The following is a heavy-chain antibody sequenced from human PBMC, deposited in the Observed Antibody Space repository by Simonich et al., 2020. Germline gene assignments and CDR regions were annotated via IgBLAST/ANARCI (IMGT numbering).Heavy chain of an antibody. V-gene: IGHV3-30*04. J-gene: IGHJ3*02. CDR1: GFTFSSYA. CDR2: ISEDGSNK. Sequence: QVQLVESGGGVVQPGRSLRLSCAASGFTFSSYAMHWVRQAPGKGVEWVAVISEDGSNKDYADSVKGRFTISRDNSKNTLYLQMNSLRAEDTAVYYCAREGAGNDAFDIWGQGTMVTVSS. CDR3: AREGAGNDAFDI. D-gene: IGHD1-26*01.